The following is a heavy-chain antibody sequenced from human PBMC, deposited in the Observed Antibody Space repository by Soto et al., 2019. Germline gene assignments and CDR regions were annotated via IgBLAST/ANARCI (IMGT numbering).Heavy chain of an antibody. J-gene: IGHJ4*01. CDR2: IIPIFGTA. CDR3: AASRITMIVVVNHFDY. V-gene: IGHV1-69*01. Sequence: QVQLVQSGAEVKKPGSSVKVSCKASGGTFSSYAISWVRQAPGQGLEWMGGIIPIFGTANYAQKFQGRVTITADESTSTAYMELSSLRSEDTAVYYCAASRITMIVVVNHFDYWGHGTLVTVSS. D-gene: IGHD3-22*01. CDR1: GGTFSSYA.